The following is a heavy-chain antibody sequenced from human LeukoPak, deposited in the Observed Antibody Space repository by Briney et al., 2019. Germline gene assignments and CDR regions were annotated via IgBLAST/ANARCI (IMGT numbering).Heavy chain of an antibody. CDR3: ARAVISGYDILTGYYIQYYFDY. Sequence: PGGSLRLSCRVSGFSFIGHWMAWVRQTPGKGLQWLANINQDGREEYYVDSVKGRFTISRDNTENSLYLQMNSLRAEDTAVYYCARAVISGYDILTGYYIQYYFDYWGQGTLVTVSS. V-gene: IGHV3-7*01. CDR1: GFSFIGHW. J-gene: IGHJ4*02. D-gene: IGHD3-9*01. CDR2: INQDGREE.